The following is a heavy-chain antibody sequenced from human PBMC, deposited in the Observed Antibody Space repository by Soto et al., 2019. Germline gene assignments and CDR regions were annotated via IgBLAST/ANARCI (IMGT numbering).Heavy chain of an antibody. Sequence: QVQLQESGPGLVKPSQTLSLTCTVSGGSISTGGYYWNWIRQHPGKGLEWIGYFYYSGSTYYNPSINSRVTISVNTSKNQFSLKLSSVTAADTAMYYCARSVFPWGQGTLVTVSS. CDR3: ARSVFP. CDR1: GGSISTGGYY. J-gene: IGHJ5*02. V-gene: IGHV4-31*03. CDR2: FYYSGST.